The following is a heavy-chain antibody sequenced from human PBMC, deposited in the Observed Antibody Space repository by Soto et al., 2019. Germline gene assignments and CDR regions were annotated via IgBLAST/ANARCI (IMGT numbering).Heavy chain of an antibody. J-gene: IGHJ4*02. CDR1: GYTFTSYG. CDR2: ISAYNGNT. Sequence: ASVKVSCKASGYTFTSYGISWVRQAPGQGLEWMGWISAYNGNTNYAQKLQGRVTRTTDTSTSSAYLELRSLRSADTAVYYWARTIAAAGKYYFDYWGQGTLVTVSS. CDR3: ARTIAAAGKYYFDY. D-gene: IGHD6-13*01. V-gene: IGHV1-18*01.